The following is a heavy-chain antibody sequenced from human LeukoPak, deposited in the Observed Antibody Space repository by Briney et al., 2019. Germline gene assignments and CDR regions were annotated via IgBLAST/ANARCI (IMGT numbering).Heavy chain of an antibody. V-gene: IGHV4-38-2*01. CDR3: ARAPYYYDNSGHPDY. Sequence: SETLSLACGVSDYSIGIGYYWGWIRQPPGKGLEWIGSIHHSGSAYYNPSLKSRVTISVDTSKNQFSLRLSSVTAADTAVYYCARAPYYYDNSGHPDYWGQGTLVTVSS. CDR2: IHHSGSA. J-gene: IGHJ4*02. D-gene: IGHD3-22*01. CDR1: DYSIGIGYY.